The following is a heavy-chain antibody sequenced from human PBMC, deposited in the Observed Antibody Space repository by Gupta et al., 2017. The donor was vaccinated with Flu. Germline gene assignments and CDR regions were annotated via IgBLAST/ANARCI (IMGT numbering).Heavy chain of an antibody. V-gene: IGHV4-4*02. CDR3: ARRIYXRKFGDSVYAFDI. CDR1: GASIGTTHR. D-gene: IGHD2-21*01. Sequence: QLQLQESGPRLVKPSGTLSLTCTVSGASIGTTHRWGWVRPPPRKGREWVGEIFPSGSTTSNPSLKSRVHFSLDKPRNQFSLTLNSVTAAATAVXYXARRIYXRKFGDSVYAFDIWGRGTMGTVS. J-gene: IGHJ3*02. CDR2: IFPSGST.